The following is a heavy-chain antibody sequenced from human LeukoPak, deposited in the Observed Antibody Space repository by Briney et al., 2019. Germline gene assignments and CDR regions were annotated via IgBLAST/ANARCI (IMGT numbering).Heavy chain of an antibody. CDR3: TTDHRTIYGVVFPDY. D-gene: IGHD3-3*01. Sequence: SVKVSCKASGGTFSSYAISWVRQAPGQGLEWMGGIIPIFGTANYAQKFQGRVTITTDESTSTAYMELSSLKTEDTAVYYCTTDHRTIYGVVFPDYWGQGTLVTVSS. CDR2: IIPIFGTA. V-gene: IGHV1-69*05. CDR1: GGTFSSYA. J-gene: IGHJ4*02.